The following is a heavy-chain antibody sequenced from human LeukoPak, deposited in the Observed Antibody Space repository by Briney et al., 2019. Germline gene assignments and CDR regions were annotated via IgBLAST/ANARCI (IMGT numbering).Heavy chain of an antibody. J-gene: IGHJ4*02. D-gene: IGHD1-26*01. CDR3: ARGGLVGPTPYLDS. CDR1: VFXFSTYP. CDR2: INNNGDRT. V-gene: IGHV3-64*01. Sequence: GGSLRLSCAASVFXFSTYPMYWVRQAPGRGPEYVSNINNNGDRTYYAKSMKGRFTISRDNSKNTMYLQVGSLRTEDMAVYYCARGGLVGPTPYLDSWGQGTLVTVSS.